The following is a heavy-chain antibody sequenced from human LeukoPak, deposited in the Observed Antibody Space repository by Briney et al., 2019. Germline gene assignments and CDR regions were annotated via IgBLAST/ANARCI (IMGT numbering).Heavy chain of an antibody. CDR3: AKVDRGDYSSSPVPYYNYYMNV. CDR2: ISSSSSLI. V-gene: IGHV3-21*01. D-gene: IGHD6-13*01. Sequence: GGSLRLSCTASGLTFSTSGFNWVRQAPGRGLEWVSCISSSSSLIFYSDSVRGRFTISRDNAKNLLYLHMNSLRVEDTAVYYCAKVDRGDYSSSPVPYYNYYMNVWGKGTTVTVSS. J-gene: IGHJ6*03. CDR1: GLTFSTSG.